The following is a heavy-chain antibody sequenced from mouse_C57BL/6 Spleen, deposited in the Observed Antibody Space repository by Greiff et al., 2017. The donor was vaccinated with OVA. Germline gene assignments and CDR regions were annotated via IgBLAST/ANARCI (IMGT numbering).Heavy chain of an antibody. CDR2: INPNYGTT. J-gene: IGHJ2*01. CDR1: GYSFTDYN. Sequence: VQLKQSGPELVKPGASVKISCKASGYSFTDYNMNWVKQSNGKSLEWIGVINPNYGTTSYNQKFKGKATLTVDQSPSTAYMQLNSLTSEDSAVYYCARGSYSNYYIDDWGQGTTLTVSS. CDR3: ARGSYSNYYIDD. V-gene: IGHV1-39*01. D-gene: IGHD2-5*01.